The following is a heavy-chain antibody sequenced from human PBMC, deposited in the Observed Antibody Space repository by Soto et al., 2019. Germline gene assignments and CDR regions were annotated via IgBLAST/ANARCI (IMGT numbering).Heavy chain of an antibody. CDR3: ARRGYDILTGYWPH. CDR2: IYYSGST. D-gene: IGHD3-9*01. V-gene: IGHV4-39*01. J-gene: IGHJ4*02. CDR1: GGSISSSSYY. Sequence: QLQLQESGPGLVKPSETMSLTCTVSGGSISSSSYYWGWIRQPPGKGLEWIGSIYYSGSTYYNPSIKSRVTISGDTSKNQFSLKLSSVTAADTAVYYCARRGYDILTGYWPHWGQGTLVTVSS.